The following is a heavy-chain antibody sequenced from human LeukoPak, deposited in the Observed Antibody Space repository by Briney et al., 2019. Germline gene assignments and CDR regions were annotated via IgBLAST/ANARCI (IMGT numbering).Heavy chain of an antibody. CDR3: AGSGYSSP. CDR1: GFTFSSYS. CDR2: ISSSSSYI. V-gene: IGHV3-21*01. J-gene: IGHJ5*02. Sequence: GGSLRLSCAASGFTFSSYSMNWVRQAPGKGLEWVSYISSSSSYIYYADSVKGRFTISRDNATISLYLQMNSLTAEDTSVYYCAGSGYSSPWGQGTLVTVSS. D-gene: IGHD6-13*01.